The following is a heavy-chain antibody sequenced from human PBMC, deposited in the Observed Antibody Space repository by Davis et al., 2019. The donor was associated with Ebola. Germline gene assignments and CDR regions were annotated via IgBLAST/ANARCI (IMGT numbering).Heavy chain of an antibody. CDR2: ISSSSSTI. J-gene: IGHJ6*02. V-gene: IGHV3-48*02. D-gene: IGHD3-22*01. CDR1: GFTFSSYS. Sequence: GGSLRLSCAASGFTFSSYSMNWVRQAPGKGLEWVSFISSSSSTIYYADSVKGRFTISRDNAKNSLYLQMNSLRDEDTAVYYCARRSVVVITTFDYYYGTDVWGQGTTVTVSS. CDR3: ARRSVVVITTFDYYYGTDV.